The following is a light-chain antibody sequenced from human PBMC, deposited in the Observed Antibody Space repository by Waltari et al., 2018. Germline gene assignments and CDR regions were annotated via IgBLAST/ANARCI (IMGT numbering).Light chain of an antibody. J-gene: IGLJ3*02. CDR2: EVT. CDR3: SSYAGGSSLM. CDR1: TTAVARYDP. Sequence: QSALTHPPSASGPPGQSITIPCTGFTTAVARYDPLFWYQQHPGKAPKLLTYEVTKRPSGVPDRFSGSKSDNTASLAVSGLQAEDEADYYCSSYAGGSSLMFGGGTKLTVL. V-gene: IGLV2-8*01.